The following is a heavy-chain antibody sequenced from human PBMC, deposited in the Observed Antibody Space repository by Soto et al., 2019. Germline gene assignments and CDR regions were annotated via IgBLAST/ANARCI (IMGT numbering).Heavy chain of an antibody. D-gene: IGHD3-10*01. CDR2: VYYSGST. V-gene: IGHV4-30-4*01. J-gene: IGHJ4*02. Sequence: KTSETLSLTCTVSGGSISSGDYYWSWIRQPPGKGLEWIGYVYYSGSTYYNPSLKSRVTISVDTSKNQFSLKLSSVTAADTAVYYCARVERRFGELLYYYWGQGTLVTVSS. CDR1: GGSISSGDYY. CDR3: ARVERRFGELLYYY.